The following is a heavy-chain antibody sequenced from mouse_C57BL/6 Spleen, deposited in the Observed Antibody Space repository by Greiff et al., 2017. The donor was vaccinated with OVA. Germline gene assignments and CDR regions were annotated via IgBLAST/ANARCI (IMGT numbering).Heavy chain of an antibody. Sequence: EVKLQQSGPELVKPGASVKISCKASGYTFTDYYMNWVKQSHGKSLEWIGDINPNNGGTSYNQKFKGKATLTVDKSSSTAYMELRSLTSEDSAVYYCAREYDYDRDYWGQGTTLTVSS. V-gene: IGHV1-26*01. J-gene: IGHJ2*01. CDR2: INPNNGGT. CDR3: AREYDYDRDY. D-gene: IGHD2-4*01. CDR1: GYTFTDYY.